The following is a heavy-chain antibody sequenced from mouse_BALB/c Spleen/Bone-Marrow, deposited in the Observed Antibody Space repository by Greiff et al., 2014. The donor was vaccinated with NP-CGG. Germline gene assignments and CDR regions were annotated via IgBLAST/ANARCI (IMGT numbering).Heavy chain of an antibody. V-gene: IGHV14-3*02. Sequence: EVQLQQSGAELVKPGASVKLSCTASGFNIKDTYMHWVKQRPEQGLELIGRIDPANGNTKYDPKFQCKATITADTSSSTAYLQLSSLTSEDTAVYYCARVYPNAMDYWGQGTSVTVSS. CDR2: IDPANGNT. CDR1: GFNIKDTY. D-gene: IGHD2-1*01. J-gene: IGHJ4*01. CDR3: ARVYPNAMDY.